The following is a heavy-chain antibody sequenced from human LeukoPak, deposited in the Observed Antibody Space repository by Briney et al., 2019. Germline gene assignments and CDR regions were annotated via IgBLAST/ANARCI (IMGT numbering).Heavy chain of an antibody. CDR2: IKEDGSEE. J-gene: IGHJ3*02. Sequence: PGGSLRLSCAASGFTFSPYWMSWVRQAPGKGLEWVATIKEDGSEEYYVDSVKGRFTISRDNAKNSLYLQMSSQRAEDTAVYYCARLAPYYGTGIIWGQGTVVTVSS. CDR1: GFTFSPYW. D-gene: IGHD3-10*01. V-gene: IGHV3-7*01. CDR3: ARLAPYYGTGII.